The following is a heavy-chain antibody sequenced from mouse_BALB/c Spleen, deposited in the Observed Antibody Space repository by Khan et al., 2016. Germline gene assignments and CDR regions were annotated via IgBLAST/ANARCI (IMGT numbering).Heavy chain of an antibody. D-gene: IGHD2-2*01. CDR2: ISSGGSTI. J-gene: IGHJ4*01. Sequence: EVELVESGGGLVQPGGSRKLSCAASGFTFSSFGMHWVRQAPEKGLEWVAYISSGGSTIYYADTVKGRFTIFRDKPKNTPFLQMTRLRSEDTATYYCGREGLRRRSAMDYWGKGTSVTVPS. V-gene: IGHV5-17*02. CDR1: GFTFSSFG. CDR3: GREGLRRRSAMDY.